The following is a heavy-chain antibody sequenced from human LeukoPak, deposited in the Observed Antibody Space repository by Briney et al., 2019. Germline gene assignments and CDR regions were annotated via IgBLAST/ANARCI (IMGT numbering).Heavy chain of an antibody. J-gene: IGHJ4*02. CDR3: ARGSSVITTFDY. D-gene: IGHD3-22*01. CDR1: GSTFSSYG. CDR2: INHSGST. V-gene: IGHV4-34*01. Sequence: GSLRLSCAASGSTFSSYGMHLIRQPPGKGLEWIGEINHSGSTNYNPSLKSRVTISVDTSKNQFSLKLSSVTAADTAVYYCARGSSVITTFDYWGQGTLVTVSS.